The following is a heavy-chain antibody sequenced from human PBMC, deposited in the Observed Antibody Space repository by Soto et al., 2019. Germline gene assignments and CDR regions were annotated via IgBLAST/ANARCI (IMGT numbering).Heavy chain of an antibody. CDR2: IIPIFGTA. CDR3: ARSIVVVVAAAPYYGMDV. Sequence: QVQLVQSGAEVKKPGSSVKVSCKASGGTFSSYAISWVRQAPGQGLEWMGGIIPIFGTANYAQKFQGRVTITADESTSTAYMELSSLRSEDTAVYYCARSIVVVVAAAPYYGMDVWGQGTTVTVS. J-gene: IGHJ6*02. V-gene: IGHV1-69*01. D-gene: IGHD2-15*01. CDR1: GGTFSSYA.